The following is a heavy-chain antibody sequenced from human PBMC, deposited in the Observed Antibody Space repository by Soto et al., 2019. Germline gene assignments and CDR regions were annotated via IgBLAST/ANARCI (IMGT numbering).Heavy chain of an antibody. CDR2: IYYSGST. CDR1: GGSISSYY. V-gene: IGHV4-59*01. J-gene: IGHJ6*02. CDR3: AGQGKRWDYGMDV. Sequence: PSETLSLTCTVSGGSISSYYWSWIRQPPGKGLEWIGYIYYSGSTNYNPSLKSRVTISLDTSKNQFSLKLSSVTAADTAVYYCAGQGKRWDYGMDVWGQGTTVTVSS.